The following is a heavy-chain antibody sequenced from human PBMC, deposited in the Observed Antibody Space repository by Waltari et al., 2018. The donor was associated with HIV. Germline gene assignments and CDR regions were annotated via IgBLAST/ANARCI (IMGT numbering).Heavy chain of an antibody. CDR3: ARGPSDSGYLHYYYGMDV. D-gene: IGHD1-26*01. V-gene: IGHV1-18*01. CDR1: GYTFTSYG. CDR2: ISAYKGNS. J-gene: IGHJ6*02. Sequence: QVQLVQSGAEVKKPGASVKVSCKASGYTFTSYGISWVRQAPGQGLEWMGWISAYKGNSNDAQKLQGRVTMTTDTSTSTAYMELRSLRSDDTAVYYCARGPSDSGYLHYYYGMDVWGQGTTVTVSS.